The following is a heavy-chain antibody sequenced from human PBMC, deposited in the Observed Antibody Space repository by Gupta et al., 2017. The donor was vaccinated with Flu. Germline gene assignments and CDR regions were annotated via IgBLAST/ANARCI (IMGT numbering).Heavy chain of an antibody. Sequence: IRQPPGKGLEWIGEINHSGSTNYNPSLKSRVTISVDTSKNQFSLKLSSGTAADTAVYYCARVRRPDVVWSGYPFRDGMDVWGQGTTGTVS. J-gene: IGHJ6*02. CDR2: INHSGST. CDR3: ARVRRPDVVWSGYPFRDGMDV. V-gene: IGHV4-34*01. D-gene: IGHD3-3*01.